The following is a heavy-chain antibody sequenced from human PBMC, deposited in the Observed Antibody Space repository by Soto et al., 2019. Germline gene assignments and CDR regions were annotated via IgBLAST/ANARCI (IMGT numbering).Heavy chain of an antibody. CDR2: IIPIFGTA. D-gene: IGHD5-12*01. J-gene: IGHJ6*02. V-gene: IGHV1-69*13. CDR1: RGTFSSYA. CDR3: GGNSGYDPRYYYYYGMDV. Sequence: SAKVSFKASRGTFSSYAISWVRQAPVQGLEWMGGIIPIFGTANYAQKFQGRVTITADESTSTAYMELSSLRYEDTAVYYCGGNSGYDPRYYYYYGMDVWGRGTKVTVYS.